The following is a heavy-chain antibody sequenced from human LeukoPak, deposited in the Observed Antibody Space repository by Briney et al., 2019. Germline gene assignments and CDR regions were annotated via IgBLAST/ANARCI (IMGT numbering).Heavy chain of an antibody. CDR1: GFTFSSYW. J-gene: IGHJ4*02. CDR2: ISSSGSTI. V-gene: IGHV3-48*04. Sequence: GGSLRLSCAASGFTFSSYWMHWVRQAPGKGLEWVSYISSSGSTIYYADSVKGRFTISRDNAKNSLYLQMNSLRAEDTAVYYCARDSGGGTTPSNFDYWGQGTLVTVSS. D-gene: IGHD3-16*01. CDR3: ARDSGGGTTPSNFDY.